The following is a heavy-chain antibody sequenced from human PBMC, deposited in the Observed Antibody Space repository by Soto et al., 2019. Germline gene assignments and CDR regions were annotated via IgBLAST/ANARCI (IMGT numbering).Heavy chain of an antibody. V-gene: IGHV6-1*01. CDR2: TYYRSKWYN. D-gene: IGHD2-8*01. CDR3: AREVVEDCTNGVCGNWFDP. Sequence: SQTLSLTCAISGDSVSSNSAAWNWIRQSPSRGLEWLGRTYYRSKWYNDYAVSVKSPITINPDTSKNQFSLQLNSVTPEDTAVDDCAREVVEDCTNGVCGNWFDPWGQGTLVTVSS. CDR1: GDSVSSNSAA. J-gene: IGHJ5*02.